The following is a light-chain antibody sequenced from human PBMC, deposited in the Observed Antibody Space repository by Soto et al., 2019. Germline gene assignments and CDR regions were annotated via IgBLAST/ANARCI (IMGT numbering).Light chain of an antibody. J-gene: IGLJ2*01. CDR2: EVS. V-gene: IGLV2-8*01. CDR1: SSDVGGYNY. CDR3: SSYAGSNNLHVV. Sequence: QSALTQPPSASGSPGQSVTISCTGTSSDVGGYNYVSWYQQHPGKAPKLMIYEVSKRPSGVPDRFSGSKSGNTASLTVSGLQAEDEADYYCSSYAGSNNLHVVFGGGNKVTVL.